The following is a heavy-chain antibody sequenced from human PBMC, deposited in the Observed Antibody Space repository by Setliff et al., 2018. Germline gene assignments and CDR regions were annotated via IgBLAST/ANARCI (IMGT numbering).Heavy chain of an antibody. Sequence: SETLSLTCAVYGGSFSGYYWSWIRQPPGKGLEWIGEINHSGSTNYNPSLKSRVTISVDTSKNQFSLKLSSVTAADTAVYYCARDRGGVCGGDCHGYYYGMDVWGQGTTVTVSS. CDR2: INHSGST. V-gene: IGHV4-34*01. D-gene: IGHD2-21*02. J-gene: IGHJ6*02. CDR1: GGSFSGYY. CDR3: ARDRGGVCGGDCHGYYYGMDV.